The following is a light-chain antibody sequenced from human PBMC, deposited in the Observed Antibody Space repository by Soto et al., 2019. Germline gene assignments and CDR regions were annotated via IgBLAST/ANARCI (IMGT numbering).Light chain of an antibody. CDR2: DAS. J-gene: IGKJ2*01. CDR3: QQRSNWPGT. CDR1: QSVSDY. Sequence: DTVLTQSPAILSLSPGERATLSCRASQSVSDYLAWYQQKPGQAPRLLIYDASNRATGIPARFSGSGSGTDFTLTISSLEPEDFAVYYCQQRSNWPGTFGQGTKLEI. V-gene: IGKV3-11*01.